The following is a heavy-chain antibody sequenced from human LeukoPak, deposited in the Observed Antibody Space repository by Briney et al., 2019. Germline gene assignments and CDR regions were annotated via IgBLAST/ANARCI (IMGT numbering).Heavy chain of an antibody. CDR2: IKQDGGEQ. D-gene: IGHD5-12*01. Sequence: GGSLRLSCAASGFTFSTYWMSWVRQAPGKGLEWVASIKQDGGEQYYVDSVKGRFTISRDNAKNSLYLQMNSLRAEDTAVYYCAKVGSRIVATIQDYWGQGTLVTVSS. J-gene: IGHJ4*02. CDR3: AKVGSRIVATIQDY. V-gene: IGHV3-7*03. CDR1: GFTFSTYW.